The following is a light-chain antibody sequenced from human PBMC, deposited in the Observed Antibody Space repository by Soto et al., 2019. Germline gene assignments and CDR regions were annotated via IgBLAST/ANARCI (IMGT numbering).Light chain of an antibody. Sequence: QSALTQPASVSGSPGQSITISCTGTGSDVGNYLFVSWYQQYPGKAPKLIIFEVSNRPSGVSDRFSGSKSGSTASLSISGLQSEDEADYYCVSYTSTSTLVFGTGTKLTVL. CDR1: GSDVGNYLF. V-gene: IGLV2-14*01. CDR2: EVS. J-gene: IGLJ1*01. CDR3: VSYTSTSTLV.